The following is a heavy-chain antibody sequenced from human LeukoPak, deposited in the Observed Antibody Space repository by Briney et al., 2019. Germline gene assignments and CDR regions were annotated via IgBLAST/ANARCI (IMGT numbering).Heavy chain of an antibody. CDR2: IYDSGST. CDR3: ARGIAAVGTYSAEYFQH. V-gene: IGHV4-31*03. Sequence: SDTLSLTCTVSGGSISSGAYYWTWIRQHPGRGLEWIRHIYDSGSTYYNPSLKSRVSISVDTSKNQFSLRLTSVTAADTAVYYCARGIAAVGTYSAEYFQHWGQGTLVTVSS. CDR1: GGSISSGAYY. J-gene: IGHJ1*01. D-gene: IGHD6-13*01.